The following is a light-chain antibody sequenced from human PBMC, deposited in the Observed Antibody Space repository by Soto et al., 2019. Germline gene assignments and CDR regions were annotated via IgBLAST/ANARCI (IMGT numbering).Light chain of an antibody. CDR3: ATWDDSLNGYV. CDR2: TDN. V-gene: IGLV1-44*01. J-gene: IGLJ1*01. Sequence: QPVLTQPPSASGTPGQRITISCSGSGSNIGSNTVTWYQQLPRTAPKVLIYTDNQRPSGVPDRFSGSRSGTSASLAISGLQSGDEADYYCATWDDSLNGYVFGTGTKLTVL. CDR1: GSNIGSNT.